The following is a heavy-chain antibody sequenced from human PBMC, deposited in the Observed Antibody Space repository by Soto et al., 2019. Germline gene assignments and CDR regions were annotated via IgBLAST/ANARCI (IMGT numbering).Heavy chain of an antibody. Sequence: QLHLVQSGAVVKKPGASVTVSCSASGYPVTAYYMHWVRQAPGRGLEWMGGINPATGAAKYTQTFQGRVTMTRDTSTSTVFMELNGLTSEDTAVFYCARGVGVGVARSAAFDMWGQGTLVTVSS. CDR1: GYPVTAYY. D-gene: IGHD3-3*01. CDR3: ARGVGVGVARSAAFDM. J-gene: IGHJ3*02. CDR2: INPATGAA. V-gene: IGHV1-2*02.